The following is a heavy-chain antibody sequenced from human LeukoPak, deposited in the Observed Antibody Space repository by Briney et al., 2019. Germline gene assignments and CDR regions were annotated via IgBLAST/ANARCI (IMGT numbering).Heavy chain of an antibody. Sequence: GASVKVSCKVSGYTLTELSMHWVRQAPGKGLEWMGGFDPEDGETIYAQKFQGRVTMTEDTSTDTACMELSSLRSEDTAVYYCATGGGYVILTGFVYWGQGTLVTVSS. V-gene: IGHV1-24*01. D-gene: IGHD3-9*01. J-gene: IGHJ4*02. CDR1: GYTLTELS. CDR3: ATGGGYVILTGFVY. CDR2: FDPEDGET.